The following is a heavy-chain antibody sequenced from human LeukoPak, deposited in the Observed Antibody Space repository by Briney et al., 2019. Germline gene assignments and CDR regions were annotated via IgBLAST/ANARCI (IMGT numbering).Heavy chain of an antibody. CDR1: GFTFSSYA. CDR3: AKVPPYCSGGSCYPYYFDY. Sequence: GGSLRLSRAASGFTFSSYAMSWVRQAPGKGLEWVSAISGSGGSTYYADSVKGRFTISRDNSKNTLYLQMNSLRAEDTAVYYCAKVPPYCSGGSCYPYYFDYWGQGTLVTVSS. J-gene: IGHJ4*02. D-gene: IGHD2-15*01. CDR2: ISGSGGST. V-gene: IGHV3-23*01.